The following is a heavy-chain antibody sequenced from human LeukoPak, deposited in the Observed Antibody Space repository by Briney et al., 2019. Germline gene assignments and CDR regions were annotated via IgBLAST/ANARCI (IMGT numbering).Heavy chain of an antibody. D-gene: IGHD3-22*01. J-gene: IGHJ3*02. V-gene: IGHV5-51*01. CDR2: IYPGDSDT. CDR1: GYSFTSYW. Sequence: GESLKISCKGSGYSFTSYWIGWVRQMPGKGLEWMGIIYPGDSDTRYSPSFQGQVTISADKSISTAYLQWSSLKASDTAMYYCARAYYDSSGTRAFDIWGQGTMVNVSS. CDR3: ARAYYDSSGTRAFDI.